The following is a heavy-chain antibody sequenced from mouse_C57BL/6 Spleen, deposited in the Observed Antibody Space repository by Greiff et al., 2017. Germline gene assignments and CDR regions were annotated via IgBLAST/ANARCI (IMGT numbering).Heavy chain of an antibody. J-gene: IGHJ3*01. D-gene: IGHD4-1*01. CDR1: GYTFTGYW. CDR2: IYPGSGST. CDR3: ARSPNWDVSWFAY. V-gene: IGHV1-55*01. Sequence: QVQLQQPGAELVKPGASVKMSCKASGYTFTGYWITWVKQRPGQGREWIGDIYPGSGSTNYNEKFKSKATLTVDTSSSTAYMQLSSLTSEDSAVYYCARSPNWDVSWFAYWGQGTLVTVSA.